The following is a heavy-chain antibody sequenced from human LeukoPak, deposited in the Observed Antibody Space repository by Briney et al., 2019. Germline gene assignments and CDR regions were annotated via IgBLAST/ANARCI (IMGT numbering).Heavy chain of an antibody. Sequence: PCGSLRLSCAASGFTFRSYWMHWVRQVPGTGLVWVSRINSDGRTTRYADTVKGRFTISRDNAKNTLYLQMNSLRAEDTAVYYCASTVGSAPDYYGSGGFALLDYWGQGTLVTVSP. J-gene: IGHJ4*02. CDR2: INSDGRTT. D-gene: IGHD3-10*01. V-gene: IGHV3-74*01. CDR3: ASTVGSAPDYYGSGGFALLDY. CDR1: GFTFRSYW.